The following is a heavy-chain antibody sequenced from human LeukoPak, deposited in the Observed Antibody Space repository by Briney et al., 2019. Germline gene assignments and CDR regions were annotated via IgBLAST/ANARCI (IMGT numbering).Heavy chain of an antibody. D-gene: IGHD2-2*01. CDR1: GYTFTGYY. CDR2: INPNSGGT. Sequence: ASVKVPCKASGYTFTGYYMHWVRQAPGQGLEWMGWINPNSGGTNYAQKFQGRVTMTRDTSISTAYMELSRLRSDDTVVYYCARDCSSTSCYSSDRWGQGTLVTVSS. CDR3: ARDCSSTSCYSSDR. V-gene: IGHV1-2*02. J-gene: IGHJ4*02.